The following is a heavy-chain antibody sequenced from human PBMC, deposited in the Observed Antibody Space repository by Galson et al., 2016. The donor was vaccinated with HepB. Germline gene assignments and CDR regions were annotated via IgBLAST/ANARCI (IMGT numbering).Heavy chain of an antibody. D-gene: IGHD2-15*01. CDR1: GESLSGNY. V-gene: IGHV4-34*01. J-gene: IGHJ5*01. Sequence: TLSLTCAVYGESLSGNYWSWIRQPPGKGLEWIGEINHTGSTKYSPSLNGRVTISVDTSKSQLSLKLSSVTAADTAAYYCARGPIVARMRWFDSWGQGSLVTVSS. CDR3: ARGPIVARMRWFDS. CDR2: INHTGST.